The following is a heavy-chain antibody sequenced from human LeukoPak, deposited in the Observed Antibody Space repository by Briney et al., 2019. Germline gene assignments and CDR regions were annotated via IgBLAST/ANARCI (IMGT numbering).Heavy chain of an antibody. CDR3: AREEFLHEIDSSGYFVY. CDR2: VYFSGVG. Sequence: SETLSLTCTVSGGSITGYYWNWIRQPAGQGLEWLGRVYFSGVGNYNPSLTGRVTMSVDTSKNQFSLKLTSLTAADTAVYYCAREEFLHEIDSSGYFVYWGQGTLVTVSS. CDR1: GGSITGYY. D-gene: IGHD3-22*01. V-gene: IGHV4-4*07. J-gene: IGHJ4*02.